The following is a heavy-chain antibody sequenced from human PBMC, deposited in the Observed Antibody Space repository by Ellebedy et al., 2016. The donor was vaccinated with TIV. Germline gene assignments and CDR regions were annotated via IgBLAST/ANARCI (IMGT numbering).Heavy chain of an antibody. CDR3: AREEFWSGYGMDV. CDR1: GGSISSYY. Sequence: SETLSLTXTVSGGSISSYYWSWIRQPPGKGLEWIRYIYYSGSTNYNPSLKSRVTISVDTSKNQFSLKLSSVTAADTAVYYCAREEFWSGYGMDVWGQGTTVTVSS. V-gene: IGHV4-59*01. CDR2: IYYSGST. D-gene: IGHD3-3*01. J-gene: IGHJ6*02.